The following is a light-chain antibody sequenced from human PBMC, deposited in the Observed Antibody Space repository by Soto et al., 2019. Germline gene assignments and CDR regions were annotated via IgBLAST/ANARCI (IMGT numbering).Light chain of an antibody. CDR3: QQYGSSPIT. J-gene: IGKJ5*01. CDR1: QSVSSSY. Sequence: DIVLTQSPGTLSLSPGERATLSCRASQSVSSSYLAWYQQRPGQAPRLLIYVASNRATGTPDRFSGSGSGTDFTLTISRLEPEDFAVYYCQQYGSSPITFGQGTRLEIK. CDR2: VAS. V-gene: IGKV3-20*01.